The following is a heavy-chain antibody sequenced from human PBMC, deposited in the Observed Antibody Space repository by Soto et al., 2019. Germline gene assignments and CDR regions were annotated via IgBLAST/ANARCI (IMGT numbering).Heavy chain of an antibody. Sequence: PGESLKISCKGSGYSFTSYWIGWVRQMPGKEMERMGIIYPGDSDTRYSPSFQGQVTISADKSISTAYLLWSSLKALDTAMYYCARRHVWFGESYAFDIWGQGTMVTVS. J-gene: IGHJ3*02. CDR3: ARRHVWFGESYAFDI. V-gene: IGHV5-51*01. D-gene: IGHD3-10*01. CDR1: GYSFTSYW. CDR2: IYPGDSDT.